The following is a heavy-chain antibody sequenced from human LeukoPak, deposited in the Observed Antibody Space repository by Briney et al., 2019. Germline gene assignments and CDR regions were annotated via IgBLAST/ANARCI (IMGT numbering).Heavy chain of an antibody. V-gene: IGHV3-23*01. CDR3: ARDLVNMAKAGWGRPLDC. CDR1: GFTFSNYA. J-gene: IGHJ4*02. CDR2: IRNSGDTT. D-gene: IGHD6-19*01. Sequence: GGSLRLSCAASGFTFSNYAMTWVRQAPGKGLEWVSYIRNSGDTTYYADSVKGRFTISRDNSKNTVYLQMHGLRAEDTAVYYCARDLVNMAKAGWGRPLDCWGQGTLVTVSS.